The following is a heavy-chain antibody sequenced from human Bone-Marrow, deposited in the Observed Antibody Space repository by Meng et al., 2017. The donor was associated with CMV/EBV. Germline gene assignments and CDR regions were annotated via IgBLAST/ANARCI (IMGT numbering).Heavy chain of an antibody. J-gene: IGHJ2*01. Sequence: YYMRWIRRAPRKGLEWVSYISGRGRSIYYADSVRGRFTISRDNAENSLYLQMNSLRAEDTAVYYCARDLGRTRKYSSSWGYWYFDLWGRGTLVTVSS. CDR1: YY. CDR3: ARDLGRTRKYSSSWGYWYFDL. V-gene: IGHV3-11*01. CDR2: ISGRGRSI. D-gene: IGHD6-13*01.